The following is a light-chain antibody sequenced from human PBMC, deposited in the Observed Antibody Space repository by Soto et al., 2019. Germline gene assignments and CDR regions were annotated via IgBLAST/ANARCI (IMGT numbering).Light chain of an antibody. CDR2: GNS. J-gene: IGLJ1*01. Sequence: QSVLTQPPSVSGAPGQRVTISCTGSSSNIGAGYEVHWYQQLPGTAPKLLIFGNSNRPSGVPDRFSGSKSGTSASLAITGLRAEDEADYYCQSYDSSLNGYYVFETGTKLTVL. CDR3: QSYDSSLNGYYV. CDR1: SSNIGAGYE. V-gene: IGLV1-40*01.